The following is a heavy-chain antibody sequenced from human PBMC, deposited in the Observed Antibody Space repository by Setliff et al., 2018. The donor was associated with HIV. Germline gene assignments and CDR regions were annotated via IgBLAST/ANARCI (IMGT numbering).Heavy chain of an antibody. V-gene: IGHV4-38-2*01. CDR2: IYHSGST. Sequence: SETLSLTCAVSGYSISSGYYWGWIRQPPGKGLEWIGSIYHSGSTYYNPSLKSRVTISVDTSKNQFSLKLSSVTAADTAVYYCARQYNRQYGMDVWGQGTTVTSP. CDR1: GYSISSGYY. J-gene: IGHJ6*02. D-gene: IGHD1-20*01. CDR3: ARQYNRQYGMDV.